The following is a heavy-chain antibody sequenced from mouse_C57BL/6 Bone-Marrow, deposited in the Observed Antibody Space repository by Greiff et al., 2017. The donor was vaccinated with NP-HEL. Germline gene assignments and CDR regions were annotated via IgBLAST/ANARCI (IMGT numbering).Heavy chain of an antibody. Sequence: QVQLQQSGPELVKPGASVKISCKASGYTFTDYYINWVKQRPGQGLEWIGWIFPGSGSTYYNEKFKGKATLTVDKSSSTAYMLLSSLTSEDSAVYFCAREGQLLRRYYFDYWGQGTTLTVSS. J-gene: IGHJ2*01. V-gene: IGHV1-75*01. D-gene: IGHD1-2*01. CDR3: AREGQLLRRYYFDY. CDR1: GYTFTDYY. CDR2: IFPGSGST.